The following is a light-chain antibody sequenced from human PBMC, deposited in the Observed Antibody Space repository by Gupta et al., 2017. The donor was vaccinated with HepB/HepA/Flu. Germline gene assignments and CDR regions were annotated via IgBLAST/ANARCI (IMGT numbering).Light chain of an antibody. CDR3: SSYTSSSTLPYV. V-gene: IGLV2-14*01. Sequence: QSALTQPASVSGSPGQSIPISCPGTRSDVGGYNYVSWYQQHPGKAPKLMIYDVSNRPSGVSNRCSGSKSGNTASLTISGLQAEDEADYYCSSYTSSSTLPYVFGTGTKVTVL. CDR2: DVS. J-gene: IGLJ1*01. CDR1: RSDVGGYNY.